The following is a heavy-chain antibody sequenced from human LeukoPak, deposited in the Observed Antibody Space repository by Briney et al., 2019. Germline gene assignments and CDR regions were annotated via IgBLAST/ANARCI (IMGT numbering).Heavy chain of an antibody. CDR2: MNPISGNT. CDR3: ARAPGSSFAWFDP. V-gene: IGHV1-8*01. D-gene: IGHD6-13*01. CDR1: GYTFTSYD. J-gene: IGHJ5*02. Sequence: ASVKVSCKASGYTFTSYDINWVRQATGQGLEWMGWMNPISGNTGYAQKFQGRVTMTRNASISTAYMELSSLRSEDTAVYYCARAPGSSFAWFDPWGQGTLVTVSS.